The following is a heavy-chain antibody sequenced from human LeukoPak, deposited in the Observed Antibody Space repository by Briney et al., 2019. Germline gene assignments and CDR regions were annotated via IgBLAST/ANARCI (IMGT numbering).Heavy chain of an antibody. D-gene: IGHD2-15*01. Sequence: GESLRLSRAASGFIFSSYWMSWVRQARGKGLEWVANIKRDGTEKYYVDSMKGRFTISRDKPYNSLYLQMNSLGEKGAHVYYCARGITAATSWYFDYWGQGTLVTVSS. CDR1: GFIFSSYW. V-gene: IGHV3-7*01. CDR3: ARGITAATSWYFDY. CDR2: IKRDGTEK. J-gene: IGHJ4*02.